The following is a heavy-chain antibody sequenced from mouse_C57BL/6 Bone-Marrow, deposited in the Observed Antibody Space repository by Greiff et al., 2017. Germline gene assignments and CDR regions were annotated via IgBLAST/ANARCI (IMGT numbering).Heavy chain of an antibody. D-gene: IGHD1-1*01. V-gene: IGHV1-54*01. CDR1: GYAFTNYL. CDR3: ARHYYGSSYDYAMDY. CDR2: INPGSGGT. J-gene: IGHJ4*01. Sequence: QVQLQQSGAELVRPGTSVKVSCKASGYAFTNYLIEWVKQRPGQGLEWIGVINPGSGGTNYNEKFKGKATLTADKSSSTAYMQLSSLTSEYSAVYFCARHYYGSSYDYAMDYWGQGTSVTVSS.